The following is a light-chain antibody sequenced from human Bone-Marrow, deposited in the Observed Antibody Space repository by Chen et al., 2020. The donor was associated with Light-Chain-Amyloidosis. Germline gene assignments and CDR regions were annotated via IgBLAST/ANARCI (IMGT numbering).Light chain of an antibody. CDR1: DLPTKY. V-gene: IGLV3-25*03. CDR3: QSADSSGTYEVI. CDR2: RDT. Sequence: SYGLTQPPSVSVSPGQTARITCSGDDLPTKYAYWYQQKPGQAPVLVIHRDTERPSGISERFSGSSSGTTATLTISRVQAEDEADYHCQSADSSGTYEVIFGGGTKLTVL. J-gene: IGLJ2*01.